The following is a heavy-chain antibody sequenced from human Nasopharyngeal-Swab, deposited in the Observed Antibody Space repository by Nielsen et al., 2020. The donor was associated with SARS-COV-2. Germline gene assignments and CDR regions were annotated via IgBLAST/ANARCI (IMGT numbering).Heavy chain of an antibody. CDR3: AREVGNSWYYFDY. J-gene: IGHJ4*02. V-gene: IGHV3-21*01. CDR1: GFTFSTYS. CDR2: ISSSSSYI. Sequence: GEPLKISCAASGFTFSTYSMNWVRQAPGKGLEWVSSISSSSSYIYYADSVKGRFTISRDNAKNSLYLQMNSLRAEDTAVYYCAREVGNSWYYFDYWGQGTLVTVSS. D-gene: IGHD6-13*01.